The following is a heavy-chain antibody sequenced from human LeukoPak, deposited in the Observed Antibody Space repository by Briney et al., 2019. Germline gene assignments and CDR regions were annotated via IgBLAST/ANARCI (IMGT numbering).Heavy chain of an antibody. V-gene: IGHV3-48*03. CDR3: VSDAFDI. J-gene: IGHJ3*02. Sequence: PGGSLRLSCAASGXTFXXXEXXXXXXAXEKGLEXVSYISSSGSAIYYGDSVKGRFTISRDNAKNSLYLQMNNLRAEDTAVYYCVSDAFDIWGQGTMVTVSS. CDR1: GXTFXXXE. CDR2: ISSSGSAI.